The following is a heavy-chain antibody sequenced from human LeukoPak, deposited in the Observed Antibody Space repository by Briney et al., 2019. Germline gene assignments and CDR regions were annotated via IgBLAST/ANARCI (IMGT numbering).Heavy chain of an antibody. CDR1: GYTFTMYY. D-gene: IGHD1-26*01. V-gene: IGHV1-46*01. CDR3: SRKQRGGLSGNLVCLFASYYTYYYMDV. CDR2: INPSDGAT. J-gene: IGHJ6*03. Sequence: ASVKVSCKASGYTFTMYYIHWVRQAPGQGLEWMGMINPSDGATTYAQRFQGRVTMTRDISTTTVYMDLRSLRFEDTAGYFCSRKQRGGLSGNLVCLFASYYTYYYMDVWGRGTTVTVS.